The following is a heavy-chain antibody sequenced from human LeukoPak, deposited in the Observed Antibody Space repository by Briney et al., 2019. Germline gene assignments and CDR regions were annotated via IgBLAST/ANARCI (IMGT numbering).Heavy chain of an antibody. CDR3: ARVVTGFSPYFDY. Sequence: SETLSLTCTVSGGSISSGGYYWSWIRQPPGRGLEWIGYIYHSGSTYYNPSLRSRVTISVDRSKNQFSLKLSSVTAADTAVYYCARVVTGFSPYFDYWGQGTLVTVSS. CDR2: IYHSGST. V-gene: IGHV4-30-2*01. J-gene: IGHJ4*02. D-gene: IGHD3-9*01. CDR1: GGSISSGGYY.